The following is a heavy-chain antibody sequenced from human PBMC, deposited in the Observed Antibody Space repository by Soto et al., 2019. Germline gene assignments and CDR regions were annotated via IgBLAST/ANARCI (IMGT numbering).Heavy chain of an antibody. Sequence: QVQLVESGGGVVQPWRSLRLSCAASGFTFDSYGMHWVRQAPGQGLEGVAVISYDGSNKYYADSVKGRFTIPRDNSKNTLYLQMNSLRAEDTAVYYCAKGSSSGQLVVTYYYYGMDVRGQGTTVTVSS. CDR2: ISYDGSNK. V-gene: IGHV3-30*18. D-gene: IGHD6-19*01. J-gene: IGHJ6*02. CDR1: GFTFDSYG. CDR3: AKGSSSGQLVVTYYYYGMDV.